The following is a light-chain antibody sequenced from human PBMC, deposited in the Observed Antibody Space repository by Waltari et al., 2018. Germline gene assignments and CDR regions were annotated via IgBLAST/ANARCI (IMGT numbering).Light chain of an antibody. CDR3: SSYTSSSAPYV. CDR2: DVT. Sequence: QSALTQPTSVSGSPGQSITISRTGTSSDVGGYNYVSWYQQHPGKAPKLMIYDVTNRPSGVSNLFSGSKSGNTASLTISGLQAEDEADYYCSSYTSSSAPYVFGTGTKVTVL. CDR1: SSDVGGYNY. J-gene: IGLJ1*01. V-gene: IGLV2-14*03.